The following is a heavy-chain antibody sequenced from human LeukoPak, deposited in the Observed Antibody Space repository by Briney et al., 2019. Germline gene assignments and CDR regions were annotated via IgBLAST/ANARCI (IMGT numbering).Heavy chain of an antibody. Sequence: GGSLRLSCAASGFTFSSSGMNWVRLAPGKGLEWVSYISLSSLTIYYAESVKGRFTISRDNAKNSLYLQMSSLRVEDTAVYYCAKEGGIVVPAAMAFDYWGQGTLVTVSS. V-gene: IGHV3-48*04. J-gene: IGHJ4*02. CDR3: AKEGGIVVPAAMAFDY. CDR2: ISLSSLTI. CDR1: GFTFSSSG. D-gene: IGHD2-2*01.